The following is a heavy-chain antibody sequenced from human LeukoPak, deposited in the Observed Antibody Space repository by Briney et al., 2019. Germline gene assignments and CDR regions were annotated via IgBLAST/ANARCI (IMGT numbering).Heavy chain of an antibody. CDR3: ARSRTVRGVIINFDY. V-gene: IGHV4-4*02. D-gene: IGHD3-10*01. CDR2: IYHSGST. CDR1: GGSISSSNW. J-gene: IGHJ4*02. Sequence: PSETLSLTCAVSGGSISSSNWWSWVRQPPGKGLEWIGEIYHSGSTNYNPSLKSRVSISVDKSKNQFSLKLSSVTAADTAVYYCARSRTVRGVIINFDYWGQGTLVTVSS.